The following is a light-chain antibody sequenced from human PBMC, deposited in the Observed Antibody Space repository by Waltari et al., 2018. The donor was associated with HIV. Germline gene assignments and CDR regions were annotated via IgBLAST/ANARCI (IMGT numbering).Light chain of an antibody. CDR3: QSYDSSLSGSGVV. J-gene: IGLJ2*01. CDR1: SPNIRAGSD. V-gene: IGLV1-40*01. Sequence: QFVLTQPPSVSGAPGQRVTLSCTGTSPNIRAGSDVHWYQQIPGRAPKLLIYGNNNRPSGVPDRFSGSKSGTSASLAITGLQAEDEADYYCQSYDSSLSGSGVVFGGGTKLTVL. CDR2: GNN.